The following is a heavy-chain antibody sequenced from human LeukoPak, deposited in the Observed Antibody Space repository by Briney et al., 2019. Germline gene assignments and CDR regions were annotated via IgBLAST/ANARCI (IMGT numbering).Heavy chain of an antibody. J-gene: IGHJ5*02. V-gene: IGHV4-59*01. CDR1: GGSISSYY. CDR2: IYYSGST. D-gene: IGHD6-13*01. Sequence: SETLSLTCTVSGGSISSYYWSWIRQPPGKGLEWIGYIYYSGSTNYNPSLKSRVTISVDTSKNQFSLKLSSVTAADTAVYYCARVSAAAGWFDPWGQGTLVTVSS. CDR3: ARVSAAAGWFDP.